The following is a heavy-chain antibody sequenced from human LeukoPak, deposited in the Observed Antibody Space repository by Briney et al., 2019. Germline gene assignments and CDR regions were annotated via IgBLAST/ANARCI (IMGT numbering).Heavy chain of an antibody. Sequence: NPGGSLRLSCAASGFTFSSYSMNWVRRAPGKGLEWVSYISSSSSYIYYADSVKGRFTISRDNAKNSLYLQMNSLRAEDTALYYCAKDQIVATYSYCGGDCYWAQDAFDIWGQGTMVTVSS. D-gene: IGHD2-21*02. J-gene: IGHJ3*02. CDR3: AKDQIVATYSYCGGDCYWAQDAFDI. CDR2: ISSSSSYI. V-gene: IGHV3-21*04. CDR1: GFTFSSYS.